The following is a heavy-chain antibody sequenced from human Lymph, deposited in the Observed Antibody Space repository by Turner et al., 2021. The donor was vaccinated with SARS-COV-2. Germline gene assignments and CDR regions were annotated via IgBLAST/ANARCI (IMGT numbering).Heavy chain of an antibody. CDR2: ISGSSGST. J-gene: IGHJ4*02. Sequence: EVQLLESGGGLVQPGGSLGPSCAASGFTFSSYAMCWVRQAPGKGLAWVSAISGSSGSTYYADSVKSRFTISRDNSKNTLYLQMNSLRAEDTAVYYCAKDPNWYVLSAVDYWGQGTLVTVSS. CDR3: AKDPNWYVLSAVDY. D-gene: IGHD1-1*01. CDR1: GFTFSSYA. V-gene: IGHV3-23*01.